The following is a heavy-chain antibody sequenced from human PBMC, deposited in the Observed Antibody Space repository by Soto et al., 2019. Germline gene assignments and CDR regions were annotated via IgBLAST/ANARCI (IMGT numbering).Heavy chain of an antibody. CDR1: GFTFDDYA. CDR3: AKKKGQWLAPYYYGMDV. CDR2: ISWDSGSI. Sequence: EVQLVESGGGLVQPGRSLRLSCAASGFTFDDYAMHWVRQAPGKGLEWVSRISWDSGSIGYADSVKGRFTISRDNGKNSLVLKKNRLRPEGTALVLWAKKKGQWLAPYYYGMDVWGQGTTVTVSS. D-gene: IGHD6-19*01. J-gene: IGHJ6*02. V-gene: IGHV3-9*01.